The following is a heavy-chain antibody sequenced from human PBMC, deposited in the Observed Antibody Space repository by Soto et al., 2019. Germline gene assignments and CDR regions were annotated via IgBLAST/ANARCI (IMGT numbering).Heavy chain of an antibody. J-gene: IGHJ4*02. Sequence: EVLLVESGGGLVQPGGSMRLACAASGLTLSHYWMHWVRQVPGKGLVWVAEISNDERHIRTSYADSVKGRFTVSRDDAKNTLYLQMNSLRGDATAVYYWASLAEPDDFGGQGAQVTVSS. CDR1: GLTLSHYW. CDR3: ASLAEPDDF. CDR2: ISNDERHIRT. V-gene: IGHV3-74*03.